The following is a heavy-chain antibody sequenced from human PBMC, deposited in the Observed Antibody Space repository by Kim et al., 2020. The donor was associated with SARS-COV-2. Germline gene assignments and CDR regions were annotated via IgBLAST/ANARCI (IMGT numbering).Heavy chain of an antibody. D-gene: IGHD6-13*01. V-gene: IGHV3-74*01. Sequence: YVDSVKGRFTISRDNARNTLYLQMNSLRAEDTAVYYCARAGVQQSTLACWGQGALVTVSS. CDR3: ARAGVQQSTLAC. J-gene: IGHJ4*02.